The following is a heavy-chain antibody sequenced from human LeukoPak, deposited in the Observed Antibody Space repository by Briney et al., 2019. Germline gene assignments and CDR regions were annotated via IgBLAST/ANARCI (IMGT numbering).Heavy chain of an antibody. CDR1: GFTFSSYW. CDR2: INGVGSST. V-gene: IGHV3-74*01. D-gene: IGHD3-16*01. J-gene: IGHJ3*02. Sequence: GGSLRLSCAASGFTFSSYWMHWVRQAPGKGLVWVSRINGVGSSTTYADSVKGRFTISRDNAKDTLYLQMNSLRAEDTAVYYCATVGVGGAFGIWGQGTMVTVSS. CDR3: ATVGVGGAFGI.